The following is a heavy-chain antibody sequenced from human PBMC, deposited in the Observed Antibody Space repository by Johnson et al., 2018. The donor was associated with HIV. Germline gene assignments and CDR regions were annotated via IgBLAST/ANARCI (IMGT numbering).Heavy chain of an antibody. D-gene: IGHD1-26*01. Sequence: VQLVESGGGVVQPGRSLRLSCAASGFIFSSYGMHWVRQAPGKGLEWVAVIWYDGSNQYYADSVKGRFTISRDNSKNTLYLQVTSLRTEDTAMYYCAKDRGGSHQSGHDAFHIWGQGTMVTVSS. CDR3: AKDRGGSHQSGHDAFHI. CDR2: IWYDGSNQ. J-gene: IGHJ3*02. CDR1: GFIFSSYG. V-gene: IGHV3-30*18.